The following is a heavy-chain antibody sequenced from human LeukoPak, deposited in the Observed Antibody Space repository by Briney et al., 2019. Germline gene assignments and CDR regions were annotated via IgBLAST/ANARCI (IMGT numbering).Heavy chain of an antibody. Sequence: ASVKVSCKASGYTFTSYYMHWVRQAPGQGLEWMGIINPSGGSTSYAQKFQGRVTMTRDASTSTVYMELSSLRSEDTAVYYCARENHYYGSGSRRNWFDPWGQGTLVTVSS. CDR3: ARENHYYGSGSRRNWFDP. CDR2: INPSGGST. CDR1: GYTFTSYY. D-gene: IGHD3-10*01. V-gene: IGHV1-46*01. J-gene: IGHJ5*02.